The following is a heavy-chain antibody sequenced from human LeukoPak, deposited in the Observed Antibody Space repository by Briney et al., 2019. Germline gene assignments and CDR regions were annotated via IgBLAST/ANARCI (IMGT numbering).Heavy chain of an antibody. D-gene: IGHD3-10*01. V-gene: IGHV1-18*01. CDR1: GYTFTSYG. J-gene: IGHJ4*02. CDR3: ARVHGIITMVRGVPDY. Sequence: VASVKVSCKASGYTFTSYGISWVRQAPGQGLEWMGWISAYNGNTNYAQKLQGRVTMTTDTSTSTAYMELRSLRSDDTAVYYCARVHGIITMVRGVPDYWGQGTLVTVSS. CDR2: ISAYNGNT.